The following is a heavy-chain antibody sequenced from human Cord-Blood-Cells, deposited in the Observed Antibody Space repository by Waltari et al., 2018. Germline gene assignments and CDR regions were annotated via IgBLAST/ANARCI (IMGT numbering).Heavy chain of an antibody. CDR1: GGSISSGDYY. CDR2: IYYSGST. J-gene: IGHJ2*01. Sequence: QVQLQESGPGLVKPSQTLSLTCTVSGGSISSGDYYWRWLRQPPGKGLEWIGYIYYSGSTYYNPSLKSRVTISVDTSKNQFSLKLSSVTAADTAVYYCARDIATYSVWGYFDLWGRGTLVTVSS. CDR3: ARDIATYSVWGYFDL. D-gene: IGHD1-26*01. V-gene: IGHV4-30-4*08.